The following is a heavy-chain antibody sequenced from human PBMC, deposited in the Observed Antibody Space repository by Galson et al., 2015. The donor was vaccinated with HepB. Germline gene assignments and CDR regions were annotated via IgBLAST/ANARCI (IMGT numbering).Heavy chain of an antibody. D-gene: IGHD4-23*01. CDR2: IKTKADNYAT. CDR3: ARLATTVGWHFDL. J-gene: IGHJ2*01. V-gene: IGHV3-73*01. CDR1: GFTLSGSA. Sequence: SLRLSCAASGFTLSGSAIHWVRQTSGKGLEWIGRIKTKADNYATAYAASVKGRFTTSRDDSKDTAYLQMNSLKTDDTAVYYCARLATTVGWHFDLWGRGTLVSVSS.